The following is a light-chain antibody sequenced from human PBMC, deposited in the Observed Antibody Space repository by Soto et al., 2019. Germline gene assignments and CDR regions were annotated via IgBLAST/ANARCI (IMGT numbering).Light chain of an antibody. V-gene: IGKV3-15*01. Sequence: EIVMTQSPATLSVSPGERATLSCRASQSVSSNLAWYQQKPGQAPRLLICGASTRATGIQGRFSGSGSGTEFTLTIRSLQSEDFAVYYCQQYNNRPPGTFGQGTKLEIK. CDR2: GAS. CDR1: QSVSSN. CDR3: QQYNNRPPGT. J-gene: IGKJ2*01.